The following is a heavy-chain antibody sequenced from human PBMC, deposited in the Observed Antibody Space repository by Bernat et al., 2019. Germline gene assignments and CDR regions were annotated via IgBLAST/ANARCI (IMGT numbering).Heavy chain of an antibody. CDR2: IGTAGDT. J-gene: IGHJ6*02. V-gene: IGHV3-13*01. CDR3: ARGGYDDVWGSYGMDV. CDR1: GFTFSSYD. D-gene: IGHD3-16*01. Sequence: EVQLVESGGGLVQPGGSLRLSCAASGFTFSSYDMHWVRQATGKGLEWVSAIGTAGDTYYPGSVKGRFTISRENAKNSLYLQMNSLRAEDTAVYYCARGGYDDVWGSYGMDVWGQGTTVTVSS.